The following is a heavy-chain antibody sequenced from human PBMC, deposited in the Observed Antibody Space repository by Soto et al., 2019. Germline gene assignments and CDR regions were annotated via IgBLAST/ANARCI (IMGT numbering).Heavy chain of an antibody. J-gene: IGHJ4*02. Sequence: QVQLVQSGAEVKKPGASVKVSCKASGYSFTSYAMHWVRQAPRQRLEWMGWINAGNGNTKYSQQFQGRVTITRDTSASTAYMELSSLRSEDTAVYYWAKSSGYYYWADWGPGTLVTVSS. CDR2: INAGNGNT. CDR3: AKSSGYYYWAD. D-gene: IGHD3-22*01. V-gene: IGHV1-3*01. CDR1: GYSFTSYA.